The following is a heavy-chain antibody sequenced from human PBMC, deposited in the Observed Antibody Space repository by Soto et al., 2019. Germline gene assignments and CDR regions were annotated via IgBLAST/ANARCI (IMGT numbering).Heavy chain of an antibody. V-gene: IGHV1-69*02. CDR1: GGTFSSYT. CDR2: IIPTLGIA. Sequence: QVQLVQSGAEVKKPGSSVTVSCKASGGTFSSYTISWVLQSPGQGLEWMGRIIPTLGIANYEQKFQGRVTITADKSTSTAYMELSSLRSEDTAVYYCARANGSSSSYNFDCWGQGTLVTVSS. D-gene: IGHD6-13*01. J-gene: IGHJ4*02. CDR3: ARANGSSSSYNFDC.